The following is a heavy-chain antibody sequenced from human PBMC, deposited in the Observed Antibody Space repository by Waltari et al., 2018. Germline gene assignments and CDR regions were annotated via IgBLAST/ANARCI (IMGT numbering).Heavy chain of an antibody. CDR3: ASDVHSGRYGWFDP. D-gene: IGHD1-26*01. CDR1: GFTFSTFW. CDR2: IKSDGSAT. J-gene: IGHJ5*02. V-gene: IGHV3-74*01. Sequence: EVQLVESGGGLVHPGGSLRLSCEASGFTFSTFWVHWVRQVPGKGLVWVSRIKSDGSATSYADSVKGRFTISRDNAKNTVYLQMNSLRVDDTAVYHCASDVHSGRYGWFDPRGQGTLVTVSS.